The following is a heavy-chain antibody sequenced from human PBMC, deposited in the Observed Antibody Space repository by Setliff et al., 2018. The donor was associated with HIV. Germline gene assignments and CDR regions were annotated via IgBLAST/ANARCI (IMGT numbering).Heavy chain of an antibody. D-gene: IGHD2-21*01. CDR1: GAVISRSTHH. CDR2: LSSSGNT. V-gene: IGHV4-39*07. Sequence: PSETLSLTCSVSGAVISRSTHHWAWIRQPPGKGLEWIGALSSSGNTYFNPTLKSRVTLSIDSSKNLFSLKLNSLTAADTAVYFCAAQDLDLVKYYYMDYWGPGALVTVSS. CDR3: AAQDLDLVKYYYMDY. J-gene: IGHJ4*02.